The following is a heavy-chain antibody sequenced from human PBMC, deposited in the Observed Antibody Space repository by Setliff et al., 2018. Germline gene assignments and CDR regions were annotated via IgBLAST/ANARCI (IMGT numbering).Heavy chain of an antibody. Sequence: SETLSLTCAVSGASTNSGHYWGWIRQPPGKGLEWIATIYHRGRKYYSPSLQSRVSVSLDTSKNHFSLRLTSMTAADTAVYYCATPGRDDLDSPFEPFDIWGQGTMVT. CDR3: ATPGRDDLDSPFEPFDI. D-gene: IGHD3-3*01. J-gene: IGHJ3*02. CDR1: GASTNSGHY. CDR2: IYHRGRK. V-gene: IGHV4-38-2*01.